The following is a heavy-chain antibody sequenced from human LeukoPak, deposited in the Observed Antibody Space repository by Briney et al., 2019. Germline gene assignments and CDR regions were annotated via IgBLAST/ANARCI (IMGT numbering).Heavy chain of an antibody. D-gene: IGHD1-20*01. J-gene: IGHJ4*02. CDR1: GYTFIGYY. CDR3: ARDGRYNLNYADY. CDR2: INPDSGGT. V-gene: IGHV1-2*02. Sequence: ASVKVSCKASGYTFIGYYMYWVRQAPGQGLEWMGWINPDSGGTNYAQKFQGRVTMTRDTSISTAFMELRSLRSDDTAVYYCARDGRYNLNYADYWGQGTLVTVSS.